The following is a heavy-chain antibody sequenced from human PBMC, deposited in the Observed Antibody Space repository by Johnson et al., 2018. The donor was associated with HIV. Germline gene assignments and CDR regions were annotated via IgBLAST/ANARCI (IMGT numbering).Heavy chain of an antibody. J-gene: IGHJ3*02. D-gene: IGHD6-19*01. CDR3: AKVARYGGSGWVDAFDI. V-gene: IGHV3-9*01. Sequence: EVQLVESGGGVVQPGRSLKLSCAASGFTFDDYAMHWVRQTPGKGLEWVSGISCNSGRIAYADSVKGRFTISRDNAKNTVFLQMNTLRADDTAVYYCAKVARYGGSGWVDAFDIWGQGTMVTVSS. CDR2: ISCNSGRI. CDR1: GFTFDDYA.